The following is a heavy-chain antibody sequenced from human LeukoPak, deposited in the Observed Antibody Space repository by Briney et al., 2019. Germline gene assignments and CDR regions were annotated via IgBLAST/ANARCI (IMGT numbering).Heavy chain of an antibody. D-gene: IGHD5-24*01. J-gene: IGHJ6*04. Sequence: GGSLTLSCAASGFTFSGYAMSWVRQAPGKGLEWVSAISGSGGSTYYADPVKGRFTISRDTSKNTLYLQMNSLSAEDTAVYYCAILEMATIVDVWGKGTTVTVSS. V-gene: IGHV3-23*01. CDR2: ISGSGGST. CDR3: AILEMATIVDV. CDR1: GFTFSGYA.